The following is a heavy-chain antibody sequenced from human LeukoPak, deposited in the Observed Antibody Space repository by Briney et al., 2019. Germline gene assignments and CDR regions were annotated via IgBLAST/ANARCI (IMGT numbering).Heavy chain of an antibody. Sequence: GGSLRLSCEVSGFPFSNYGMHWVRQAPGKGLEWVAVIWYDGSNKYYADSVKGRFTISRDNSKNTLYLQMNSLRAEDTAVYYCARDLGSGTYSSYFDYWGQGTLVTVSS. D-gene: IGHD1-26*01. CDR3: ARDLGSGTYSSYFDY. V-gene: IGHV3-33*01. CDR1: GFPFSNYG. CDR2: IWYDGSNK. J-gene: IGHJ4*02.